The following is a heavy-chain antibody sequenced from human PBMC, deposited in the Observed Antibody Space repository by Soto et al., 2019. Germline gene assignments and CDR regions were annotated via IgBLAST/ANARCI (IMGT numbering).Heavy chain of an antibody. CDR1: GYTFTSYA. D-gene: IGHD6-19*01. CDR2: INAGNGNT. J-gene: IGHJ4*02. V-gene: IGHV1-3*01. Sequence: QVQLVQSGAEVKKPGASVKVSCKASGYTFTSYAMHWVRQAPGQRLEWMGWINAGNGNTKYSQKFQGRVTITRDTSASTAYMELSSLRSEDTAVYYCARDRKEWLVEYYFDYWGQGTLVTVSS. CDR3: ARDRKEWLVEYYFDY.